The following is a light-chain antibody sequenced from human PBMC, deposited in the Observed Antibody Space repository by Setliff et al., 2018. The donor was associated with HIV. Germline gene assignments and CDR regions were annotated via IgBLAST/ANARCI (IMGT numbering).Light chain of an antibody. CDR3: CSYAGSFYV. Sequence: QSALTQPRSVSGSPGQSVTISCTGTSSDVGGYNYVSWYHQHPGKAPKLMIYDVSQRPSGVPDRFSCSKSGNTASLTISGLQAEDEADYYCCSYAGSFYVFGTGTKVTVL. CDR1: SSDVGGYNY. CDR2: DVS. J-gene: IGLJ1*01. V-gene: IGLV2-11*01.